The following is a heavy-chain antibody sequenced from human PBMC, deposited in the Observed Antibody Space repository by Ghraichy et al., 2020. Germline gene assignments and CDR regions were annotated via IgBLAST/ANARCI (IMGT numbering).Heavy chain of an antibody. V-gene: IGHV3-23*01. J-gene: IGHJ4*02. CDR3: AKKRWLQFYYFDY. Sequence: GGSLRLSCAASGFTFSSYAMNWVRQAPGKGLEWVSAISGSGGSTYYADSVKGRFTISRDNSKNTLYLQMNSLRAEDTAVYYCAKKRWLQFYYFDYWGQGTLVTVSS. CDR2: ISGSGGST. D-gene: IGHD5-24*01. CDR1: GFTFSSYA.